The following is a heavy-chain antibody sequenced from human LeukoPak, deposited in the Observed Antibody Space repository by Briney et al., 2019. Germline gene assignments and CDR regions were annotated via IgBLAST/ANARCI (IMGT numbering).Heavy chain of an antibody. CDR2: IYYSGST. J-gene: IGHJ6*04. CDR1: GGSISSYC. D-gene: IGHD6-19*01. V-gene: IGHV4-59*01. CDR3: ARDGQWPGMDV. Sequence: SETLSLTCTVSGGSISSYCWSWIRQPPGKGLEWIGYIYYSGSTNYNPSLKSRVTISVDTSKNQFSLKLSSVTAADTAVYYCARDGQWPGMDVWGKGTTVTVSS.